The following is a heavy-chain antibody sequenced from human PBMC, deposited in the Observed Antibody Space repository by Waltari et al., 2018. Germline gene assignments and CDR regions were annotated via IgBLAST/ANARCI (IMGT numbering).Heavy chain of an antibody. J-gene: IGHJ4*02. CDR3: ARSGGRYFKEGFDY. Sequence: QLQMQESGPGLVKPSETLSLSCTVPGGSISNHGYYWGWIRQPPGKGLEWIGSIYYSGDTYYNPSLKSRVTISVDTSKNQFSLKLRSVTAADTAVYYCARSGGRYFKEGFDYWGQGILVTVSS. V-gene: IGHV4-39*01. CDR1: GGSISNHGYY. D-gene: IGHD6-19*01. CDR2: IYYSGDT.